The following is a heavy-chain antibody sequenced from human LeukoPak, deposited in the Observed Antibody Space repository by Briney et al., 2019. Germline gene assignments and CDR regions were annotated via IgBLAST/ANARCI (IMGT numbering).Heavy chain of an antibody. J-gene: IGHJ6*03. CDR1: GGSFSGYY. CDR3: AILPMRYYYYMDV. V-gene: IGHV4-34*01. CDR2: INHSGST. Sequence: SETLSLTCAVYGGSFSGYYGSWIRQPPGKGLEWIGEINHSGSTNYNPSLKSRVTISVDTSKNQFSLKLSSVTAADTAVYYCAILPMRYYYYMDVWGKGTTVTVSS.